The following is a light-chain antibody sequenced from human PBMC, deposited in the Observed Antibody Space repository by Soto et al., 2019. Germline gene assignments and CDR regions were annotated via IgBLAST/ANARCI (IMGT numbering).Light chain of an antibody. CDR2: GAF. Sequence: IELTPSPGTLSFSPGEIATTSGMASQSVSSNLAWYQQKPGQAPSLLIYGAFTRATGIPARFSGSGSGTEVTLTISSLQPEDFALYYCQKYNDWPRTGGQGAKVDIK. CDR3: QKYNDWPRT. J-gene: IGKJ1*01. V-gene: IGKV3-15*01. CDR1: QSVSSN.